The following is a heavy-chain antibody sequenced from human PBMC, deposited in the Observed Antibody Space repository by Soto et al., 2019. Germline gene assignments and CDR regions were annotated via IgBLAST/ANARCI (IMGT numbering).Heavy chain of an antibody. Sequence: EVQLLESGGGLVQPGGSLRLSCAASGFTFNNYAMTWVRQAPGKGLEWVSAISGGGDTTSYADSVEGPFTVSRGGSKNTTYLQMSSLRAEDTALYYCARGRGGSGSLTPRVDFWGQGTLVTVSS. J-gene: IGHJ4*02. CDR1: GFTFNNYA. CDR3: ARGRGGSGSLTPRVDF. D-gene: IGHD3-10*01. V-gene: IGHV3-23*01. CDR2: ISGGGDTT.